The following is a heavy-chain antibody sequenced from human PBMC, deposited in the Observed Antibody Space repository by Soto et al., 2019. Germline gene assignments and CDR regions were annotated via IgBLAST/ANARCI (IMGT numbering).Heavy chain of an antibody. D-gene: IGHD6-6*01. J-gene: IGHJ6*03. CDR1: GFTFSSYA. V-gene: IGHV3-23*01. CDR2: ISGSGGST. Sequence: GGSLRLSCAASGFTFSSYAMSWVRQAPGKGLEWVSAISGSGGSTYYADSVKGRFTISRDNSKNTLYLQMNSLRAEDTAVYYYTFIAARAEAHSYNYMDVWGKGTTVTVSS. CDR3: TFIAARAEAHSYNYMDV.